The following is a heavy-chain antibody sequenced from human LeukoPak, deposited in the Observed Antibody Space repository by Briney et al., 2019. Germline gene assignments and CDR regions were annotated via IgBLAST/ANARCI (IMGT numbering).Heavy chain of an antibody. V-gene: IGHV3-48*01. D-gene: IGHD2-15*01. J-gene: IGHJ6*03. Sequence: PGGSLRLSCAASGFTFSSYSMNWVRQAPGKGLEWVSYISSSSSTIYYADSVKGRFTISRDNAKNSLYLQMNSLRAEDTAVYYCARVGVVAVVGATRYSYYYMDLWGKGTTVTISS. CDR2: ISSSSSTI. CDR1: GFTFSSYS. CDR3: ARVGVVAVVGATRYSYYYMDL.